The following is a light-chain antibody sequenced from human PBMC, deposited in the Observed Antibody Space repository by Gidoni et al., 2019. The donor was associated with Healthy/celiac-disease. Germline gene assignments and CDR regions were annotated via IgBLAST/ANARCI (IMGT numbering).Light chain of an antibody. J-gene: IGKJ3*01. V-gene: IGKV2-28*01. CDR1: QSLLHSNGYNY. Sequence: DIVMTQFPLCLPVTPGEPASIPCRSSQSLLHSNGYNYLDWYLQKPGQSPQLLIDLGSNRASGVPDRFSGSGSGTYFTLKISKVEAEDVGVYYCMQALQTPRTFGPGTKVDIK. CDR2: LGS. CDR3: MQALQTPRT.